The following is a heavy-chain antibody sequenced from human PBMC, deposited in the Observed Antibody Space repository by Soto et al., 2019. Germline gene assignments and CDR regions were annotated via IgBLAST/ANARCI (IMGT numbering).Heavy chain of an antibody. J-gene: IGHJ6*02. D-gene: IGHD3-10*01. CDR2: IYYSGST. V-gene: IGHV4-30-4*01. Sequence: SETLSLTCTVSGGSISSGDYYWSWIRQPPGKGLEWIGYIYYSGSTYYNPSLKSRVTISVDTSKNQFSLKLSSVTAADTAVYYCARDRGRGIAPLDVWGQGTKVTVSS. CDR3: ARDRGRGIAPLDV. CDR1: GGSISSGDYY.